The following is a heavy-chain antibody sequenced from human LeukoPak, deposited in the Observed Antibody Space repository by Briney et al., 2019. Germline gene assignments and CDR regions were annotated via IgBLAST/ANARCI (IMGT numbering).Heavy chain of an antibody. CDR3: ASSIAGHTSFDY. J-gene: IGHJ4*02. V-gene: IGHV1-46*01. Sequence: ASVKVSYKASGYTFTTYSMHWVRQAPGQGLEWMGIINPSGGSTNYAQKFQGRVTMTRDTSTSTVYMALSSLRSEDTAVYYCASSIAGHTSFDYWGQGTLVTVSS. CDR2: INPSGGST. CDR1: GYTFTTYS. D-gene: IGHD1-26*01.